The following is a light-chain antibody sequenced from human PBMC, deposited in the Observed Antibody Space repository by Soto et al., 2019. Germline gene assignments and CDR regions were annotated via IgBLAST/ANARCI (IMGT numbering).Light chain of an antibody. Sequence: QSVLTQPPSVSAAPGQKVTISCSGSSSNIGNNYVSWYQQLPGIAPKLLIYDNNKRPSGIPDRFSGSKSGTSATLGITGLQTGDEADYFRGTWDSSLSAVVFGGGTKLTV. J-gene: IGLJ2*01. V-gene: IGLV1-51*01. CDR3: GTWDSSLSAVV. CDR2: DNN. CDR1: SSNIGNNY.